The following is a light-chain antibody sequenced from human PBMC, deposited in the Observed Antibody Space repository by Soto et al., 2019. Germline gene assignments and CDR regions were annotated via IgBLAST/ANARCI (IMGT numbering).Light chain of an antibody. V-gene: IGLV2-8*01. CDR2: EVS. J-gene: IGLJ2*01. CDR1: SSDVGGYNY. CDR3: SSYAGSTGDVV. Sequence: QSALTQPPSASGSPGQSVTISCTGTSSDVGGYNYVSWYQQHPGKAPKLMIYEVSKRPSGVPDRFSGSKSGNTASLTVSGLQAEYEADYYCSSYAGSTGDVVFGGGTKVTVL.